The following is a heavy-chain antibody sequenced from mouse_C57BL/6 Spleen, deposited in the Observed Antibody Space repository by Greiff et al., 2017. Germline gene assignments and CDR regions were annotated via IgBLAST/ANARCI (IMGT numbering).Heavy chain of an antibody. CDR3: ARVNWDWYFDV. CDR2: IYPSDSET. Sequence: QVQLQQPGAELVRPGSSVKLSCKASGYTFTSCWMDWVKQRPGQGLEWIGNIYPSDSETHYNQKFKDKATLTVDKSSSTAYMQLSSLTSEDSAVYYCARVNWDWYFDVWGTGTTVTVSS. J-gene: IGHJ1*03. CDR1: GYTFTSCW. V-gene: IGHV1-61*01. D-gene: IGHD4-1*01.